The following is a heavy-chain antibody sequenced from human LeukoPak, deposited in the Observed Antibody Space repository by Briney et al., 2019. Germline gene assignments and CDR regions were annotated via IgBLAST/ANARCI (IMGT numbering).Heavy chain of an antibody. CDR1: GFTFSSYE. CDR3: AKVASYGSGWPFFDS. V-gene: IGHV3-23*01. D-gene: IGHD6-19*01. CDR2: ISISGGST. Sequence: GGSLRLSCAASGFTFSSYEMNWVRQAPGKGLEWVSDISISGGSTNYADSVKGRFTISRDNSKNTVHLQMNSLRVEDTALYYCAKVASYGSGWPFFDSWGQGALVTVSS. J-gene: IGHJ4*02.